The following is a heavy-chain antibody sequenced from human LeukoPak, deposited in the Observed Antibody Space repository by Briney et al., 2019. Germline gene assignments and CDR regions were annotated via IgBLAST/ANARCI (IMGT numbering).Heavy chain of an antibody. CDR3: AREQRIVGSSWDNWFDP. Sequence: GGSLRLSCAASGFTVSSNYMSWVRQAPGKGLEWVSVIYSGGSTYYADSAKGRFTISRDNSKNTLYLQMNSLRAEDTAVYYCAREQRIVGSSWDNWFDPWGQGTLVTVSS. CDR1: GFTVSSNY. J-gene: IGHJ5*02. V-gene: IGHV3-66*02. CDR2: IYSGGST. D-gene: IGHD6-13*01.